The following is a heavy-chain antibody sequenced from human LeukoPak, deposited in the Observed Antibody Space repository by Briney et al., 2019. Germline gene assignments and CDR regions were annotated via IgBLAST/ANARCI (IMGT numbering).Heavy chain of an antibody. CDR3: ARLGYSSSSDYA. CDR1: GGSISSYY. Sequence: PSETLSLTCTVSGGSISSYYWSWIRQPPGKGLEWIGYIYYSGSTNYNPSLKSRVTISVDTSKNQFSLKLSSVSAADTAVYYCARLGYSSSSDYAWGQGTLVTVSS. D-gene: IGHD6-13*01. V-gene: IGHV4-59*08. CDR2: IYYSGST. J-gene: IGHJ4*02.